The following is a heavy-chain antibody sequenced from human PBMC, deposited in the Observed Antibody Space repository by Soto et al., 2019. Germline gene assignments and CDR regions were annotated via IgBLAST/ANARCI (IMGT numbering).Heavy chain of an antibody. V-gene: IGHV3-15*07. D-gene: IGHD2-21*01. CDR3: THLLSLAHPYSYL. J-gene: IGHJ4*02. CDR1: GFTFSNAW. Sequence: GGSLRLSCAASGFTFSNAWMNWVRQAPGKGLEWVGRIKSQASGGTIDYAAPVKGRFTISRDDSKNTVYLQMDSLKTEDAAVYYCTHLLSLAHPYSYLWGQGTQVTVSS. CDR2: IKSQASGGTI.